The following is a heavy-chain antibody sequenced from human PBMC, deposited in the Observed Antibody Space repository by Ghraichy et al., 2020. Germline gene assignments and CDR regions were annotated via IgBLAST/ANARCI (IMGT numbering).Heavy chain of an antibody. CDR1: GDSISSTNYY. D-gene: IGHD1-1*01. V-gene: IGHV4-39*01. J-gene: IGHJ4*02. CDR3: ARTHKTGIMGRGYFDY. Sequence: ESLNISCTVSGDSISSTNYYWGWIRQPPGKGLEWIGSIYYNGSTYSNPSLKSRVTISVDASKIQFSLKLSSVTATDTAVYYCARTHKTGIMGRGYFDYGGQGALVTVSS. CDR2: IYYNGST.